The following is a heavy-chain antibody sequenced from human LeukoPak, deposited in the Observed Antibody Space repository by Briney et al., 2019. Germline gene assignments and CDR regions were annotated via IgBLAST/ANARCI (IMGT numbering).Heavy chain of an antibody. V-gene: IGHV4-59*01. J-gene: IGHJ4*02. Sequence: SETLSLTCTVSGGSITSYYWSRIRQPPGGGLEWIGYVYYSGSTNYNPSLKSRVTISVDTSKNQFSLKLTSVTAADTALYYCARATTAYCTGGICPNFDYWGQGTLVTVSS. CDR3: ARATTAYCTGGICPNFDY. CDR2: VYYSGST. D-gene: IGHD2-8*02. CDR1: GGSITSYY.